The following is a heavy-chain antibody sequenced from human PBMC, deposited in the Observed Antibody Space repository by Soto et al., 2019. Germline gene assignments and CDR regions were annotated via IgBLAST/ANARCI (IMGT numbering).Heavy chain of an antibody. J-gene: IGHJ3*02. V-gene: IGHV1-18*01. CDR3: ARDPAGGYDAFDI. Sequence: ASVKVSCKASGYTFTSYGMSWVRQAPGQGLEWMGWISAYDGNTNYAQKLQGRVTMTTDTSTSTAYMELRSLRSDDTAVYYCARDPAGGYDAFDIWGQGTMVTVSS. D-gene: IGHD5-12*01. CDR2: ISAYDGNT. CDR1: GYTFTSYG.